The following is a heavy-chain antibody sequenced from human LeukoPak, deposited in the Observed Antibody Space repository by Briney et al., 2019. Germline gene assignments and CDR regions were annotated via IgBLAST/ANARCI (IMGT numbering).Heavy chain of an antibody. CDR2: IAGSGGST. V-gene: IGHV3-23*01. CDR3: ARGLRWRDY. Sequence: PGGSPRLSCAASGFTFSNYALSWVRQAPGKELGWVSSIAGSGGSTYYADSVKGRFTISRDNSKNTLYLQMNSLQADDTAVYYCARGLRWRDYWGQGTLVTVSS. CDR1: GFTFSNYA. D-gene: IGHD4-23*01. J-gene: IGHJ4*02.